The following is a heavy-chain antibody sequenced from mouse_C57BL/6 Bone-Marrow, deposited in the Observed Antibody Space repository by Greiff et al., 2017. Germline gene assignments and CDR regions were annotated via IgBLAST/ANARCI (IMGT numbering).Heavy chain of an antibody. D-gene: IGHD4-1*01. Sequence: VQLQQSGAELVRPGASVKLSCTASGFNIKDDYMHWVKQRPEQGLEWIGWIDPENGDTEYASKFQGKATITADTSSNPAYLQLSSLTSEDTAVYYCTPNWDAWFAYWGQGTLVTVSA. CDR3: TPNWDAWFAY. V-gene: IGHV14-4*01. J-gene: IGHJ3*01. CDR2: IDPENGDT. CDR1: GFNIKDDY.